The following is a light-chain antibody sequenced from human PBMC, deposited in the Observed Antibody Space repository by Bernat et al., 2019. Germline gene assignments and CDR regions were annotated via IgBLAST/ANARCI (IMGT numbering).Light chain of an antibody. CDR3: QQYDDLDRLT. CDR1: QTISIW. J-gene: IGKJ4*01. V-gene: IGKV1-5*03. Sequence: DIQLTQSPPVLSASVGDSVTITCRASQTISIWLAWYQQRPGNAPKLLIYKASALEPGVPSRFSGSGSGTEFTLTISGLQPDDFATYYCQQYDDLDRLTFGGGTSVEIK. CDR2: KAS.